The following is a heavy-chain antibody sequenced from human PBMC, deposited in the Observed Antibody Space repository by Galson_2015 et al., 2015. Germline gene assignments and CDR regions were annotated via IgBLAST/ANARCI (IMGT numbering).Heavy chain of an antibody. CDR2: ISSSSGTI. J-gene: IGHJ4*02. V-gene: IGHV3-48*02. CDR3: ARVAARTPDQQNDY. CDR1: GFTFSSYS. D-gene: IGHD6-6*01. Sequence: SLRLSCAASGFTFSSYSMNWVRQAPGKGLEWVSYISSSSGTISYADSVKGRFTISRDNAKNSLYLQMNRLRDEDTAVYYCARVAARTPDQQNDYWGQGTLVTVSS.